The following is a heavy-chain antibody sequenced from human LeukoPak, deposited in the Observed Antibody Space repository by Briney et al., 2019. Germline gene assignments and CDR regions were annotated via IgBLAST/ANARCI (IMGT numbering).Heavy chain of an antibody. D-gene: IGHD6-13*01. Sequence: GGSLRLSCAASGFTVSSNYMSWVRQAPGKGLEWVSVIYSGGSTYYADSVKGRFTISRDNSKNTLYLQMNSLRAEDSAVYYCARVRGRQQLVYFDYWGQGTLVTVSS. CDR2: IYSGGST. CDR1: GFTVSSNY. V-gene: IGHV3-66*01. CDR3: ARVRGRQQLVYFDY. J-gene: IGHJ4*02.